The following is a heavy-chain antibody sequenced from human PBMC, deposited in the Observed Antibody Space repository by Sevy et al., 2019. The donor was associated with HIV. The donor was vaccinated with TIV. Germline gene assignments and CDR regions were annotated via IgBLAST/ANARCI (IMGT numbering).Heavy chain of an antibody. CDR1: GGTLSDFG. CDR2: IIPIFGTP. D-gene: IGHD1-1*01. Sequence: ASVKVSCKASGGTLSDFGFHWVRQAPGQGLEWMGGIIPIFGTPNYAQQFLGRVTIIADESTSTVYMELNRLTSDYTAVYYCATSGTTGATSHFGYWGQGTLVTVS. CDR3: ATSGTTGATSHFGY. J-gene: IGHJ4*02. V-gene: IGHV1-69*13.